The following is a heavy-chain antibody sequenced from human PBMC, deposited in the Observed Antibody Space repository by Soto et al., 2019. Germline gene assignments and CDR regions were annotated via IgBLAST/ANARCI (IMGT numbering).Heavy chain of an antibody. CDR1: GVTFSSYA. V-gene: IGHV1-69*13. J-gene: IGHJ6*02. Sequence: SVKVSCKASGVTFSSYAISWVRQAPGQGLEWMGGIIPIFGTANYAQKFQGRVTITADESTSTAYMELSSLRSEDTAVYYCARGRGAGLYYYYSGMDVWGQGTTVTVSS. CDR3: ARGRGAGLYYYYSGMDV. CDR2: IIPIFGTA. D-gene: IGHD6-19*01.